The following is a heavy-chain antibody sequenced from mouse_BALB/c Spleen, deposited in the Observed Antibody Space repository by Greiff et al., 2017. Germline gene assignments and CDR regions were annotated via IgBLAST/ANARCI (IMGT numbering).Heavy chain of an antibody. V-gene: IGHV5-6-4*01. Sequence: EVKLMESGGGLVKPGGSLKLSCAASGFTFSSYTMSWVRQTPEKRLEWVATISSGGSYTYYPDSVKGRFTISRDNAKNTLYLQMSSLKSEDTAMYYCTRLGVKEYYFDYWGQGTTLTVSS. CDR2: ISSGGSYT. D-gene: IGHD4-1*01. J-gene: IGHJ2*01. CDR3: TRLGVKEYYFDY. CDR1: GFTFSSYT.